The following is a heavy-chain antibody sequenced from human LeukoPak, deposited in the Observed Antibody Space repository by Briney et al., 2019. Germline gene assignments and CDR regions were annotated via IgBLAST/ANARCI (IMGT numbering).Heavy chain of an antibody. J-gene: IGHJ5*02. D-gene: IGHD6-6*01. V-gene: IGHV1-18*01. CDR3: ARDQGGETEYSSPNWGWFDP. Sequence: ASVKVSCKASGYTFTSYGISWVRQAPGQGLEWMVWISAYNGNTNYAQKLQGRVTMTTDTSTSTAYMELRSLRSDDTAVYYCARDQGGETEYSSPNWGWFDPWGQGTLVTVSS. CDR2: ISAYNGNT. CDR1: GYTFTSYG.